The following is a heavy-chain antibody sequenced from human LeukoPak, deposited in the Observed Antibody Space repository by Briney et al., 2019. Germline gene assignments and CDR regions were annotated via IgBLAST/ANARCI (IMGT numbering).Heavy chain of an antibody. CDR2: IIPILGIA. J-gene: IGHJ4*02. D-gene: IGHD6-13*01. CDR3: ARDGAAAGPIDY. Sequence: GASVKVSCKASGGTVSSYAISWVRQAPGQGLEWMGRIIPILGIANYAQKFQGRVTITADKSTSTAYMELSSLRSEDTTVYYCARDGAAAGPIDYWGQGTLVTVSS. CDR1: GGTVSSYA. V-gene: IGHV1-69*04.